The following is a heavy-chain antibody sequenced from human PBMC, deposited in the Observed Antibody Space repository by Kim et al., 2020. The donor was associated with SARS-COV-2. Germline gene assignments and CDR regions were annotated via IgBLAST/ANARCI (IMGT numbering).Heavy chain of an antibody. CDR3: TRSEAGVEARQSDC. CDR1: GGSITSYY. CDR2: IYYSGST. D-gene: IGHD6-6*01. Sequence: SETLSLTCTVSGGSITSYYWSWIRQPPGKGLEWIGSIYYSGSTKYNPSLKSRVTISVDTSKNQFSLHLSSVTAADTAAYYCTRSEAGVEARQSDCWAQGT. J-gene: IGHJ1*01. V-gene: IGHV4-59*13.